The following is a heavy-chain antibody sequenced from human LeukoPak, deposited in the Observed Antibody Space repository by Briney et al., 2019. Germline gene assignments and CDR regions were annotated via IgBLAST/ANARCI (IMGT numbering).Heavy chain of an antibody. Sequence: GGSLRLSCAASGFTFSSYAMSWVRQAPGKGLEWVAVISYDGSNKYYADSVKGRFTISRDNSKNTLYLQMNSLRAEDTAVYYCASLGIVVVTAIRWFDPWGQGTLVTVSS. CDR2: ISYDGSNK. CDR1: GFTFSSYA. CDR3: ASLGIVVVTAIRWFDP. D-gene: IGHD2-21*02. J-gene: IGHJ5*02. V-gene: IGHV3-30-3*01.